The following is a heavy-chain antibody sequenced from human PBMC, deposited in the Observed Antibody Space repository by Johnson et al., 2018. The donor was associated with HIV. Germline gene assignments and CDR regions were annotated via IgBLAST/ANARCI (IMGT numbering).Heavy chain of an antibody. CDR3: ARGGLTTRDTFDI. J-gene: IGHJ3*02. CDR1: GFTFSSYA. Sequence: QVQLVESGGGVVQPGRSLRISCAASGFTFSSYAMNWVRQAPGKGLEWVAVISYDGSNKYYADSVKGRFTISRDISKNTLYLQMNSLRAEDTAVYFCARGGLTTRDTFDIWGQGTMVTVSS. D-gene: IGHD3-22*01. CDR2: ISYDGSNK. V-gene: IGHV3-30-3*01.